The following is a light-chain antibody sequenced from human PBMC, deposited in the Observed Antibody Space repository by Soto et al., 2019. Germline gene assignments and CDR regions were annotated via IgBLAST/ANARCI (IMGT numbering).Light chain of an antibody. CDR1: QSVSSY. J-gene: IGKJ1*01. CDR3: HQYDSWT. Sequence: EIVLTQSPATLSLSPGERATLSCRASQSVSSYLAWYQQKPGQAPRLLIYDASNRATGIPARFSGSGSGTDFTLTISRLEPEDFAVYYCHQYDSWTFGPGTKVE. CDR2: DAS. V-gene: IGKV3-11*01.